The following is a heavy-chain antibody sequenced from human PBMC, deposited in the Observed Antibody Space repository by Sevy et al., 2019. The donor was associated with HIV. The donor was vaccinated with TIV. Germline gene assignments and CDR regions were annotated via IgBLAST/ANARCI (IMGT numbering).Heavy chain of an antibody. V-gene: IGHV3-33*06. Sequence: GGSLRLSCAASGFTFSTYSMYWVRQAPGKGLEWVALIWFDGSNKYYADSVKGRFTISRDNSKNTLYLQMNSLRAEDTAVYYCAKAVADSNYYYGLDVWGQGTTVTVSS. J-gene: IGHJ6*02. CDR3: AKAVADSNYYYGLDV. CDR1: GFTFSTYS. CDR2: IWFDGSNK. D-gene: IGHD6-19*01.